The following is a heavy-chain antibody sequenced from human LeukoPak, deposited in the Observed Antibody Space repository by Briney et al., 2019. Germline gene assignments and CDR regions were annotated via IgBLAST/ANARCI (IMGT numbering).Heavy chain of an antibody. CDR1: GFIFSNYA. J-gene: IGHJ6*02. CDR2: LGGLSESV. D-gene: IGHD3-10*01. CDR3: ARRWLGDPYGMDV. V-gene: IGHV3-23*01. Sequence: RLGGSLRLSCAASGFIFSNYAMTWVRQAPGKGLEWVSILGGLSESVYYPGSVKGRFTVSRDNSKDTLYLEINSLRGEDTATYYCARRWLGDPYGMDVWGQGTTVTVSS.